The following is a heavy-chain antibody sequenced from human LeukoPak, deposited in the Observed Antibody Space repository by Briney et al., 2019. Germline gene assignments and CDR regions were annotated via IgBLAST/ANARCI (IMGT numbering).Heavy chain of an antibody. CDR1: GGSISRYY. D-gene: IGHD2-15*01. CDR3: AREYCSAGSCYLYFDY. CDR2: IYSGGST. Sequence: SETLSLTCTVSGGSISRYYWSWIRQPAGKGLEWIGRIYSGGSTKYNPSLNSRVTMSVDTSTNQFSLKLSSVTAADTAVYYCAREYCSAGSCYLYFDYWGQGTLVTVSS. V-gene: IGHV4-4*07. J-gene: IGHJ4*02.